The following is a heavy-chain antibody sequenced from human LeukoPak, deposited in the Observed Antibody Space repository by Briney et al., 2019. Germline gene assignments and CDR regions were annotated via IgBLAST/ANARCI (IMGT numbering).Heavy chain of an antibody. V-gene: IGHV1-2*06. D-gene: IGHD6-13*01. CDR2: INSNNGGE. J-gene: IGHJ5*02. CDR1: GYTFTAHF. CDR3: ARGRGDSSSWYWFDP. Sequence: ASVKVSCKASGYTFTAHFIHWVRQAPGQGLEWMGQINSNNGGEKYAPKFQGRVTVLRDTSINTIYLDLTSLTSDDTAVYYCARGRGDSSSWYWFDPWGQGTLVTVSS.